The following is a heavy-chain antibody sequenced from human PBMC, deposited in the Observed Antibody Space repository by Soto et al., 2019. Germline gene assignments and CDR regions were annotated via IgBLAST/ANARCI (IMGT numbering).Heavy chain of an antibody. D-gene: IGHD1-26*01. CDR1: GASTVSHYH. J-gene: IGHJ4*02. CDR2: IFNSGTT. CDR3: ALALGPTMGLDY. Sequence: QVQLQESGPGLVKPSQTLSLTCSVSGASTVSHYHWTWIRQPPGKGLEWMGYIFNSGTTFYNPSLTSRLSISMDTSGNHFSLELRSVTAADTAVYYCALALGPTMGLDYWGQGTLVTVSS. V-gene: IGHV4-31*02.